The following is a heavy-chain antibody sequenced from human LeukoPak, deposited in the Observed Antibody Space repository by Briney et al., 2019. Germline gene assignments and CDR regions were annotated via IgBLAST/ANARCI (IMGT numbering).Heavy chain of an antibody. CDR3: AKEPYFDL. J-gene: IGHJ2*01. V-gene: IGHV3-43D*03. CDR2: ITWNSGYT. CDR1: GFTFRDYA. Sequence: PGGSLRLSCAASGFTFRDYAMHWVRQAPGKGLEWVSLITWNSGYTFYADSVKGRFTISRDNNKNSLYLQMNSLRAEDTALYYCAKEPYFDLWGRGTLVTVSS.